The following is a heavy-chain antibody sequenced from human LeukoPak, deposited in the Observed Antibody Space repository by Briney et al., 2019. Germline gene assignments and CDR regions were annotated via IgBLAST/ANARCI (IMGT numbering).Heavy chain of an antibody. J-gene: IGHJ6*02. CDR1: GYTFTSYA. Sequence: ASVTVSCTASGYTFTSYAMNWVRQAPGQGLKWMGWINTNTGNPTYAQGFTGRFVFSLDTSVSTAYLQISSLKAEDTAVYYCARGPRGKYYYYGMDVWGQGTTVTVSS. D-gene: IGHD3-16*01. V-gene: IGHV7-4-1*02. CDR3: ARGPRGKYYYYGMDV. CDR2: INTNTGNP.